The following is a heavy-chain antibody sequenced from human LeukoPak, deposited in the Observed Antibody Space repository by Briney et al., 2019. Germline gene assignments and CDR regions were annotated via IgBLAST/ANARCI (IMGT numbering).Heavy chain of an antibody. CDR1: GYTFTSYY. Sequence: ASVKVSCKASGYTFTSYYMHWVRQAPGQGLEWMGIINPSGGTISYAQKFQGRVTMTKDMFTATVYMELSSLKSDDTAMYYCARRGRYDILTGLYYFDYWGQGTLVTVSS. D-gene: IGHD3-9*01. CDR2: INPSGGTI. V-gene: IGHV1-46*01. J-gene: IGHJ4*02. CDR3: ARRGRYDILTGLYYFDY.